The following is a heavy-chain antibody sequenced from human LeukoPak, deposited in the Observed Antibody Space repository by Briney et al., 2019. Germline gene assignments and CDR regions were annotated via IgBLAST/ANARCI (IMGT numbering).Heavy chain of an antibody. CDR2: ISYDGSNK. CDR1: GFTFSNYG. CDR3: TKGVLGRAQSVSAGLDY. Sequence: GRSLRLSCAASGFTFSNYGMHWVRLAPGKGLEWVAVISYDGSNKYYADSVEGRFTISRDNSKNTLYLQMNSLRAEDTAVYHCTKGVLGRAQSVSAGLDYWGQGTLVTVSS. V-gene: IGHV3-30*18. D-gene: IGHD7-27*01. J-gene: IGHJ4*02.